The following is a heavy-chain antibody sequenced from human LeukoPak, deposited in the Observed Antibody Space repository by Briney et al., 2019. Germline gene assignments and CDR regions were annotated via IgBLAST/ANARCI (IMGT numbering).Heavy chain of an antibody. CDR3: VRHLSDITSCPNY. Sequence: GESLKISCQGSGYSFNNYWIGWVRQMPGKGLEWMGIIYPGDSDTRYSPSFQGQVTISAHKSISTAYLQWNSLKASDTAIYYCVRHLSDITSCPNYWGPGTLITVAS. V-gene: IGHV5-51*01. CDR1: GYSFNNYW. J-gene: IGHJ4*02. CDR2: IYPGDSDT. D-gene: IGHD2-2*01.